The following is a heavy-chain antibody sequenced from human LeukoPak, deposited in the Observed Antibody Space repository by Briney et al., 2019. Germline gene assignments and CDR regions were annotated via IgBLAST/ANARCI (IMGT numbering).Heavy chain of an antibody. CDR2: IYYSGST. CDR3: ARRLVYSGSHSDAFDI. D-gene: IGHD1-26*01. J-gene: IGHJ3*02. CDR1: GGSISSYY. Sequence: PSETLSLTCTVSGGSISSYYWSWIWQPPGKGLEWIGYIYYSGSTNYNPSLRSRVTISVDTSKNQFSLKLSSVTAADTAVYYCARRLVYSGSHSDAFDIWGQGTMVTVSS. V-gene: IGHV4-59*01.